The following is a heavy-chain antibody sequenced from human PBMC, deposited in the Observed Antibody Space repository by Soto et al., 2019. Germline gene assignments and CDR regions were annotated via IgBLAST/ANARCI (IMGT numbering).Heavy chain of an antibody. D-gene: IGHD3-3*01. J-gene: IGHJ4*02. CDR2: ISYDGSNK. CDR1: GFTFSSCA. CDR3: AGDKRDLRFSERSYYFDY. Sequence: QVQLVESGGGVVQPGRSLRLSCAASGFTFSSCAMHWVRQAPGKGLEWVALISYDGSNKYYADSVKGRFTISRDNSKNTLYLQMNSLRAEDTAVYYCAGDKRDLRFSERSYYFDYWGQGTLVTVSS. V-gene: IGHV3-30-3*01.